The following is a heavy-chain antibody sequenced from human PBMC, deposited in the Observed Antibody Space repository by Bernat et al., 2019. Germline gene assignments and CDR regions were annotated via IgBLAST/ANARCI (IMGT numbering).Heavy chain of an antibody. CDR1: GFTFSSYA. Sequence: QVPLVESGGGVVQPGRSLRLSCAASGFTFSSYAMHWVRQGPGKGLEWVAFISYDGSKKYYADSAKGRFIISRDNSKNTLYVQMNSLRAEDTAVYYCARDGIDCSSTSCYSERSGAFDIWGQGTVVTVSS. CDR3: ARDGIDCSSTSCYSERSGAFDI. D-gene: IGHD2-2*02. CDR2: ISYDGSKK. J-gene: IGHJ3*02. V-gene: IGHV3-30*01.